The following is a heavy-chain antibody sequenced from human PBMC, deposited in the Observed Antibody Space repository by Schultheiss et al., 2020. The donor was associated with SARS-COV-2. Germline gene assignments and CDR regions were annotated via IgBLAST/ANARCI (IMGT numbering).Heavy chain of an antibody. CDR3: AREGGYGGNTGGFDY. J-gene: IGHJ4*02. D-gene: IGHD4-23*01. CDR2: IYYSGST. V-gene: IGHV4-31*03. CDR1: GGSISSGGYY. Sequence: SETLSLTCTVSGGSISSGGYYWSWIRQHPGKGLEWIGYIYYSGSTYYNPSLKSRVTISVDTSKNQFSLKLSSVTAADTAVYYCAREGGYGGNTGGFDYWGQGTLVTVSS.